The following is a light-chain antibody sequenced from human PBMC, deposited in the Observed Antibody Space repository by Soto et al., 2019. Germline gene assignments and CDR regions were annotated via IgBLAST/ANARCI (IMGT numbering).Light chain of an antibody. Sequence: EIVLTQSPGTLSLSPGERATLSCRASQSVRNNFLAWYQQRPGQAPRLLIYGASTRAAGVPDRFSGSGSGTDFTLTISRLESEDFAVYYCQQYSTSAMFTIGPGTTVDIK. V-gene: IGKV3-20*01. CDR2: GAS. CDR3: QQYSTSAMFT. CDR1: QSVRNNF. J-gene: IGKJ3*01.